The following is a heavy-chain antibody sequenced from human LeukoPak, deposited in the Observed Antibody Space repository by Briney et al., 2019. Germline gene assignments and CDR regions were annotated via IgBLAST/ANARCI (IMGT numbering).Heavy chain of an antibody. Sequence: GGSLRLSCAASGFTFSSYWMSWVRQAPGRGLEWVSSISSSSSYIYYADSVKGRFTISRDNAKNSLYLQMNSLRAEDTAVYYCARDGEGDAFDIWGQGTMVTVSS. D-gene: IGHD3-10*01. CDR1: GFTFSSYW. V-gene: IGHV3-21*01. J-gene: IGHJ3*02. CDR2: ISSSSSYI. CDR3: ARDGEGDAFDI.